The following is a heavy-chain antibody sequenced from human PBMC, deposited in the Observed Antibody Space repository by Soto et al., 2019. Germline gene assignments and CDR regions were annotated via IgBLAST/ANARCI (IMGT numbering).Heavy chain of an antibody. J-gene: IGHJ4*02. CDR3: TRDGRPFYESWTGPHY. CDR2: IWFDGRNK. CDR1: GFTFSSYG. Sequence: GGSLRLSCAAAGFTFSSYGMHWVRQVPGKGLEWVANIWFDGRNKYYADSVEGRFTISRDNSRDTLFLDMNSLRADDTAVYYCTRDGRPFYESWTGPHYWGQGTLVTVSS. V-gene: IGHV3-33*01. D-gene: IGHD3-3*01.